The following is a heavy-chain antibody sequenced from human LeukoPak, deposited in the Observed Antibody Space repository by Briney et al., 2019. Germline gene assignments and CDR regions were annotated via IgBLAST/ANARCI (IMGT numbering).Heavy chain of an antibody. CDR1: GGTFSSYA. D-gene: IGHD3-10*01. CDR3: ARGFPDGSGSYPQPFDY. J-gene: IGHJ4*02. CDR2: IIPIFGTA. Sequence: GASVKVSCTASGGTFSSYAISWVRQAPGQGLEWMGVIIPIFGTANYAQKFQGRVTITADKSTSTAYMELSSLRSEDTAVYYCARGFPDGSGSYPQPFDYWGQGTLVTVSS. V-gene: IGHV1-69*06.